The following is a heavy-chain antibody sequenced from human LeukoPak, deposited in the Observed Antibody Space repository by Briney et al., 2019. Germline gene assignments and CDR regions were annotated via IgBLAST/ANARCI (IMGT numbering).Heavy chain of an antibody. D-gene: IGHD3-10*01. CDR1: GFTFSSYA. J-gene: IGHJ4*02. V-gene: IGHV3-23*01. CDR2: IYDDNT. Sequence: GGSLRLSCAASGFTFSSYAMHWVRQAPGKGLEWVSTIYDDNTYYADSVKGRFAISTDNSKNTLYLQMNSLRVEDTAVYFCAARKVRGVWFYLDYWGQGTLVTVSS. CDR3: AARKVRGVWFYLDY.